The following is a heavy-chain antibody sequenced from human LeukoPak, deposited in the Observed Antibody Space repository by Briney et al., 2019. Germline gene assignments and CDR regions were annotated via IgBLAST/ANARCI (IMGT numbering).Heavy chain of an antibody. CDR2: INHRGTT. J-gene: IGHJ6*02. CDR1: GGSFSGYY. Sequence: SETLSLTCAVYGGSFSGYYLNWIRRPPGKGLEWIGEINHRGTTYYNASLESRVNISVEPSKTQISLKLNSVTAADTAVYYCARDYYSGYYNGLDVWGLGTTVTVSS. D-gene: IGHD3-10*01. V-gene: IGHV4-34*01. CDR3: ARDYYSGYYNGLDV.